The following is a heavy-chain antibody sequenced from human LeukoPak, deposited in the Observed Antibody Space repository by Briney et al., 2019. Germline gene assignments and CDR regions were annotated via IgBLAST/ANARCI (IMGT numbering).Heavy chain of an antibody. J-gene: IGHJ4*02. D-gene: IGHD6-19*01. Sequence: SVKVSCKASGGTFSSYAISWVRQAPGQGLEWMGRIIPILGIANYAQRFQGRVTITADKSTSAAYMELSSLRSEDTAVYYCARVTAVAGTLLDYWGQGTLVTVSS. CDR1: GGTFSSYA. CDR3: ARVTAVAGTLLDY. V-gene: IGHV1-69*04. CDR2: IIPILGIA.